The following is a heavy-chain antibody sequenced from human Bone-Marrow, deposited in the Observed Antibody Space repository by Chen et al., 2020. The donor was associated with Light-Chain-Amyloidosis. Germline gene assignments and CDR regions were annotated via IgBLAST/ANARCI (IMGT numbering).Heavy chain of an antibody. Sequence: MGVIYPDDSDARYSPSFDGQVTISADKSITTAYLQWRSLKASDTAMYYCARRRDGYNFDYWGQGTLVTVSS. V-gene: IGHV5-51*01. CDR2: IYPDDSDA. D-gene: IGHD5-12*01. CDR3: ARRRDGYNFDY. J-gene: IGHJ4*02.